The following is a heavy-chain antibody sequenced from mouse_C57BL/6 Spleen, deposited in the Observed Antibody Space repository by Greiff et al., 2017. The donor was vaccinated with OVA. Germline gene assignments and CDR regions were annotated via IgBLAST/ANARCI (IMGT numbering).Heavy chain of an antibody. J-gene: IGHJ1*03. CDR2: IDPSDSET. V-gene: IGHV1-52*01. CDR1: GYTFTSYW. CDR3: ARGNSWYFDV. Sequence: QVQLKQPGAELVRPGSSVKLSCKASGYTFTSYWMHWVKQRPIQGLEWIGNIDPSDSETHYNQKFKDKATLTVDKSSSTAYMQLSSLTSEDSAVYYCARGNSWYFDVWGTGTTVTVSS.